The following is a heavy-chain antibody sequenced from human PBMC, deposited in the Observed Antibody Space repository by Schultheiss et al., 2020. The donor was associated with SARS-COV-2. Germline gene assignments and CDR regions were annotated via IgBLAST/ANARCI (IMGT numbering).Heavy chain of an antibody. CDR3: ARGLRGSGDHCSKGVCHPHYYYALDV. CDR2: IYHSGSA. CDR1: GGSISNGDHT. V-gene: IGHV4-30-2*01. Sequence: SETLSLTCAVSGGSISNGDHTWSWIRQPPGKDLEWIGYIYHSGSAYYNPSLKSRVTMSIERSANQFSLRLNSVIAADTAVYYCARGLRGSGDHCSKGVCHPHYYYALDVWGQGTTVTVSS. J-gene: IGHJ6*02. D-gene: IGHD2-8*01.